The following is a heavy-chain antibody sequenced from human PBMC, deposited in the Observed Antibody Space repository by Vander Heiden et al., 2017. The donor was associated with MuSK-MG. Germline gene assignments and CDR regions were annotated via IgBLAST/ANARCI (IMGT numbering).Heavy chain of an antibody. CDR1: GGSISSGGYS. D-gene: IGHD2-15*01. V-gene: IGHV4-30-2*01. J-gene: IGHJ4*02. CDR3: SRVVGYFIGGSGYQYYFDY. Sequence: QLQLQESGSGLVKPSQTLSLTCAVSGGSISSGGYSWSWIRQPPGKGLELIGYIYHSGSTYYNPYIKRRGTISVDRSKNQVSLKLRSVTAAETAVYYCSRVVGYFIGGSGYQYYFDYWGQGTLVTVSS. CDR2: IYHSGST.